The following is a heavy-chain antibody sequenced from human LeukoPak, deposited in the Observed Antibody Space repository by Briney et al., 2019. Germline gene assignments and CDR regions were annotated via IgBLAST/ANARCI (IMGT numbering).Heavy chain of an antibody. J-gene: IGHJ1*01. CDR2: IYYSGST. Sequence: SETLSLTCTVSGGSISSGDYYWSWIRQPPGKGLEWIGYIYYSGSTYYNPSLKSRVTISVDTSKNQFSLKLSSVTAADTAVYYCARVRGALYRGYFQLWGQGTLVTVSS. V-gene: IGHV4-30-4*01. CDR1: GGSISSGDYY. D-gene: IGHD3-16*01. CDR3: ARVRGALYRGYFQL.